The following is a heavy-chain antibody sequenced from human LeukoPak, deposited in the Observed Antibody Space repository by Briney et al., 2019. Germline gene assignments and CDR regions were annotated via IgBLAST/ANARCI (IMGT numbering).Heavy chain of an antibody. CDR3: AKSSYYDSSGYYREYYFDH. CDR2: ISGGGGST. J-gene: IGHJ4*02. V-gene: IGHV3-23*01. D-gene: IGHD3-22*01. Sequence: GGSLRLSCAAPGFSLSSYGMTWVRQAPGKGLEWVSSISGGGGSTNSADSVKGRFTISRDNSKNTLYLQMNSLRAEDTAVYYCAKSSYYDSSGYYREYYFDHWGQGTLVTVSS. CDR1: GFSLSSYG.